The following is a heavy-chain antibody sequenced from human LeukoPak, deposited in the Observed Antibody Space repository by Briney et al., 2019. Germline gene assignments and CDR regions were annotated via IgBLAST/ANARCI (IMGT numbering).Heavy chain of an antibody. Sequence: ASVKVSCKASGGTFISYAISWVRQAPGQGLEWMGGIIPIFGTANYAQKFQGRVTITADESTSTAYMELSSLRSEDTAVYYCARAIDYYDSSGYLYYFDYWGQGTLVTVSS. V-gene: IGHV1-69*01. CDR2: IIPIFGTA. CDR1: GGTFISYA. CDR3: ARAIDYYDSSGYLYYFDY. D-gene: IGHD3-22*01. J-gene: IGHJ4*02.